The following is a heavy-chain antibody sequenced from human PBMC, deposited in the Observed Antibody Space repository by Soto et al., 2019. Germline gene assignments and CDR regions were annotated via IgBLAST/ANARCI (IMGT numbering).Heavy chain of an antibody. D-gene: IGHD6-13*01. CDR3: ARDSPKGGSSWSNWFDP. V-gene: IGHV1-18*01. J-gene: IGHJ5*02. Sequence: GASVKVSCKASGYTFTSYGISWVRQAPGQGLEWMGWISAYNGNTNYAQKLQGRVTMTTDTSTSTAYMELRSLRSDDTAVYYCARDSPKGGSSWSNWFDPWGQGTLVTVSS. CDR1: GYTFTSYG. CDR2: ISAYNGNT.